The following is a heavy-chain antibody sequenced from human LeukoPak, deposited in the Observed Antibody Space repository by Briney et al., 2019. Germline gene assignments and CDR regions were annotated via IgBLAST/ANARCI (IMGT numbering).Heavy chain of an antibody. J-gene: IGHJ4*02. CDR3: ARDYPSRGSYYHDY. V-gene: IGHV4-39*07. CDR2: ISYSGSN. CDR1: GDSFRSNSYY. Sequence: PSETLSLTCTVSGDSFRSNSYYWGWIRQPPGKGLEWIGSISYSGSNYYNPSLKSRVTMSVDTSKNQFSLKLSSVTAADTAVYYCARDYPSRGSYYHDYWGQGTLVTVSS. D-gene: IGHD1-26*01.